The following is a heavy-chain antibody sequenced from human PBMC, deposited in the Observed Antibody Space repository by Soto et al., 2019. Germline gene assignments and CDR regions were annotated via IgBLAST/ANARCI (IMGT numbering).Heavy chain of an antibody. CDR1: GFTFSSYA. D-gene: IGHD4-17*01. CDR2: ISGSGGST. J-gene: IGHJ2*01. Sequence: EVQLLESGGGLVQPGGSLRLSCAASGFTFSSYAMSWVRQAPGKGPEWVSGISGSGGSTYHADSVKGRFTISRDNSKKTLYLQMNSLRAEDTAGYYCAKAFPTVTSRYWYFDLWGRGTLVTVSS. V-gene: IGHV3-23*01. CDR3: AKAFPTVTSRYWYFDL.